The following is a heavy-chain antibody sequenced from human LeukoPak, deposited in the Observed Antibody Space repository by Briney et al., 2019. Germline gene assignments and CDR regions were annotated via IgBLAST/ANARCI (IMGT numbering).Heavy chain of an antibody. V-gene: IGHV3-23*01. CDR3: ASGPPFLKYFEY. J-gene: IGHJ4*02. Sequence: PGGSLRLSCAASGFTFSTYVMYWFRQAPGKGLEWVSTISVGAEYIFYADSVKGRFTISRDDSNNALYLQMHSLRAEDTALYYCASGPPFLKYFEYWGQGTLVTVSS. CDR2: ISVGAEYI. D-gene: IGHD3-3*01. CDR1: GFTFSTYV.